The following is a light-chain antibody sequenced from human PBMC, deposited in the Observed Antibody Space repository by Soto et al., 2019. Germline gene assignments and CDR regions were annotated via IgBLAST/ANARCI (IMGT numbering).Light chain of an antibody. Sequence: QSALTQPASVSGSPGQSITISCTGTSSDVGGYNYVSWYQQHPGKAPKLMIYDVSNRPSGVSNSFSGSKSGNTASLTISGLQAEDEADYYCSSYTGSSTYVFGTGTKLTVL. J-gene: IGLJ1*01. V-gene: IGLV2-14*01. CDR1: SSDVGGYNY. CDR2: DVS. CDR3: SSYTGSSTYV.